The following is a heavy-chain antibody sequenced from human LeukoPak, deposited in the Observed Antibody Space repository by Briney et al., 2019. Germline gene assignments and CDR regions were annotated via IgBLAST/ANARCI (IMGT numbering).Heavy chain of an antibody. J-gene: IGHJ4*02. CDR1: GYTFTSYA. V-gene: IGHV7-4-1*02. CDR3: ARAYQPLGGLSLPDY. D-gene: IGHD3-16*02. CDR2: INTNTGNP. Sequence: ASVTVSCKASGYTFTSYAMNWVRQAPGQGLEGMGWINTNTGNPTYAQGFTGRFVFSLDTSVSTAYLQISGLKADDTAVYYCARAYQPLGGLSLPDYWGQGTLVSVSS.